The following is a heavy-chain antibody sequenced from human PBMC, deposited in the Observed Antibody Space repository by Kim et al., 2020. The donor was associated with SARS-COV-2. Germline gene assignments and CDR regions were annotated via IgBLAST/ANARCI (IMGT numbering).Heavy chain of an antibody. CDR3: ARGHLVTEGRRWFDP. CDR1: GYTFTSYY. J-gene: IGHJ5*02. D-gene: IGHD2-21*02. V-gene: IGHV1-46*01. CDR2: INPSGGST. Sequence: ASVKVSCKASGYTFTSYYMQWVRQAPGQGLEWMGIINPSGGSTSNAQKFQGRVTMTKDTSTSTVYMELSSLTSEDTAVYYCARGHLVTEGRRWFDPWGQGTLVTVSS.